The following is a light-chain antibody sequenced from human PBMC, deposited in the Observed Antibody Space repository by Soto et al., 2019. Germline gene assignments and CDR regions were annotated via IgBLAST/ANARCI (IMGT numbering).Light chain of an antibody. CDR1: QGISNY. CDR2: AAS. Sequence: DIQMTQSPSSLSASVGDRVTITCRASQGISNYLAWYQQKPGKVPKLLIYAASTLQSGVPSRFSGSGSGTDFTXTXXXXXXXXXXTYYCQKYNSAPFTFXXGTK. V-gene: IGKV1-27*01. CDR3: QKYNSAPFT. J-gene: IGKJ3*01.